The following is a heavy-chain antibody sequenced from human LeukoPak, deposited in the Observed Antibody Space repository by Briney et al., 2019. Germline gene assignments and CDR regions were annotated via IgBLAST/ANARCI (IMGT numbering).Heavy chain of an antibody. J-gene: IGHJ4*02. CDR1: GFTFSNYA. V-gene: IGHV3-30-3*01. D-gene: IGHD1-26*01. CDR2: ISYDGSNK. Sequence: TGGSLRLSCAASGFTFSNYAMHWVRQAPGKGLEWVALISYDGSNKYYADSVKGRFTISRDNSKNTLYLQMNSLRAEDTAGYYCARGDSGTYPTCFDYWGQGTLVTVSS. CDR3: ARGDSGTYPTCFDY.